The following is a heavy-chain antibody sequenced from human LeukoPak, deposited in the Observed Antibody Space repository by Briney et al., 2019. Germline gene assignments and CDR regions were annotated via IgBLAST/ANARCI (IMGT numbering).Heavy chain of an antibody. J-gene: IGHJ4*02. V-gene: IGHV1-24*01. Sequence: GASVKLSCKVSGATLSELPMHWVRQAPGKGLEWMGGFDPEKSETIYPQKLRGRVSMTEETSTGTASRELSSLTSEDTAVYFCATGNSLGYCKGGRCFNYWGQGTQVIVSS. CDR1: GATLSELP. D-gene: IGHD2-15*01. CDR2: FDPEKSET. CDR3: ATGNSLGYCKGGRCFNY.